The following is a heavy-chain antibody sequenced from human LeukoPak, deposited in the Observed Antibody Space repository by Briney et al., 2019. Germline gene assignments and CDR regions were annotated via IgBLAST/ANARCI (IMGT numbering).Heavy chain of an antibody. CDR2: IGGSGGST. J-gene: IGHJ4*02. V-gene: IGHV3-23*01. CDR1: GFTFNNYV. D-gene: IGHD5-12*01. Sequence: GGSLRLSCAASGFTFNNYVMNWVRQAPGEGLEWASAIGGSGGSTYYADSVKGRFTISRDNSKNTLYLHMNSLRAEDTAVYYCAKGPTVAKPDYFDYWGQGTLVTVSS. CDR3: AKGPTVAKPDYFDY.